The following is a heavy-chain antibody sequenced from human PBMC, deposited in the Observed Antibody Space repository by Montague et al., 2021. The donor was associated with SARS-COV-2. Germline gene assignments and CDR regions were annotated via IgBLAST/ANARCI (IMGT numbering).Heavy chain of an antibody. CDR3: ARDLQDYYGMDV. V-gene: IGHV3-30*04. CDR1: GFTFSSYA. CDR2: ISYDGSNK. D-gene: IGHD4-11*01. J-gene: IGHJ6*02. Sequence: SLRLSCSASGFTFSSYAMHWVRQAPGKGLEWVAAISYDGSNKYYADSVKGRFTISRDNSKNTLYLQMNRLGAEDTAVYYCARDLQDYYGMDVWGQGTTVTASS.